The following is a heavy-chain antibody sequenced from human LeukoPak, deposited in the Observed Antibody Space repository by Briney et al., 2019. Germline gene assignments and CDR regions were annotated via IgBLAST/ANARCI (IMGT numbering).Heavy chain of an antibody. V-gene: IGHV4-38-2*02. Sequence: SETLSLTCTVSGYSITTGCYWGWIRQPPGKGLEWIASIYTTGSTFYNPSLKSRVTISVDPSNNQFSLKMASVTAADTAVYYCARQGRFGELQFDYWGQGTLVTVSS. J-gene: IGHJ4*02. D-gene: IGHD3-10*01. CDR2: IYTTGST. CDR1: GYSITTGCY. CDR3: ARQGRFGELQFDY.